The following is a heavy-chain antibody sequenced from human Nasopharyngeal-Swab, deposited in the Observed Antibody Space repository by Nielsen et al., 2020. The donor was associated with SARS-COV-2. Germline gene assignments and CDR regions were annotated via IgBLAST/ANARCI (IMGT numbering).Heavy chain of an antibody. Sequence: GGSLRLSCAASGFTFSSYAMSWVRKAPGQGLEWVSAISGSGGSTYYADSVKGRFTISRDNSKNTLYLQMNSLRAEDTAVYYCAKDLPFERIAVAGTAFDYWGQGTLVTVSS. V-gene: IGHV3-23*01. CDR3: AKDLPFERIAVAGTAFDY. CDR1: GFTFSSYA. CDR2: ISGSGGST. J-gene: IGHJ4*02. D-gene: IGHD6-19*01.